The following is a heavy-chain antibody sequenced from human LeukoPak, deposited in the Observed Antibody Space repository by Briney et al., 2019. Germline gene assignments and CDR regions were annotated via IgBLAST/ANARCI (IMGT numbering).Heavy chain of an antibody. CDR2: INPNSGGT. J-gene: IGHJ6*02. D-gene: IGHD1-1*01. CDR3: ARAYRERLERDYYYYGMDV. CDR1: GYTFTGYY. Sequence: ASVKVSCKASGYTFTGYYMHWVRQAPGQGLGWMGWINPNSGGTNYAQKFQGRVTMTRDTSTSTAYMELSRLGSDDTAVYYCARAYRERLERDYYYYGMDVWGQGTTVTVSS. V-gene: IGHV1-2*02.